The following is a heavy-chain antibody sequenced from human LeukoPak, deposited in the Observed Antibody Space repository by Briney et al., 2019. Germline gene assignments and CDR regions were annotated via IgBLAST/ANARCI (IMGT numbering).Heavy chain of an antibody. V-gene: IGHV3-7*01. Sequence: PGGSLRLSCAASGFTFSSYGMHWVRQAPGKGLEWVANIKEDGSAQNYVGSVKGRFTISRDNAKNSLYLQLSSLRVEDTAVYYCARDAGYNSFDCWGQGTLVTVSS. D-gene: IGHD1-14*01. CDR1: GFTFSSYG. CDR2: IKEDGSAQ. J-gene: IGHJ4*02. CDR3: ARDAGYNSFDC.